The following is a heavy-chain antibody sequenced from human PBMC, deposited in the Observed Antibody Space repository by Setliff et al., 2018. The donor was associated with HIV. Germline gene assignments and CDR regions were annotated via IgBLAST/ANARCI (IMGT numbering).Heavy chain of an antibody. D-gene: IGHD6-19*01. CDR1: GFTFSTNA. CDR2: ISAGGGST. Sequence: LRLSCAASGFTFSTNAMNWVRQAPGKGLEWVSGISAGGGSTYYADSVKGRFTISRDNSKNTLYMQMNNLRAEDTAVYYRAKRGYVSAWYDEPVQFYQHMDVWGKGTTVTVSS. J-gene: IGHJ6*03. V-gene: IGHV3-23*01. CDR3: AKRGYVSAWYDEPVQFYQHMDV.